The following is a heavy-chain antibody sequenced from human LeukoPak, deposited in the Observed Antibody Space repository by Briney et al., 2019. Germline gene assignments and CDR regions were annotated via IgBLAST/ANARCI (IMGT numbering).Heavy chain of an antibody. V-gene: IGHV4-31*03. CDR3: ARAPGILTGYTSHYYYGMDV. Sequence: SQTLSLTCTVSGGSISSGGYYWSWLRQHPGKGLEWIGYIYYSGSTYYNPSLKSRVTISVDTSKNQFSLKLSSVTAADTAVYYCARAPGILTGYTSHYYYGMDVWGQGTTVTVSS. J-gene: IGHJ6*02. CDR2: IYYSGST. D-gene: IGHD3-9*01. CDR1: GGSISSGGYY.